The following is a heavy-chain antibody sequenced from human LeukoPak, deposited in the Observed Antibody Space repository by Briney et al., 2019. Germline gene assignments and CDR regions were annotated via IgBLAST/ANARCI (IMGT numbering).Heavy chain of an antibody. CDR1: GYSISSGYY. Sequence: SETLSLTCTVSGYSISSGYYWGWIRQPPGKGLEWIGSIYHSGSTYYNPSLKSRVTISVDTSKNQFSLKLSSVTAADTAVYYCARLAVLRFLEPQGTWFDPWGQGTLVTVSS. CDR2: IYHSGST. CDR3: ARLAVLRFLEPQGTWFDP. D-gene: IGHD3-3*01. V-gene: IGHV4-38-2*02. J-gene: IGHJ5*02.